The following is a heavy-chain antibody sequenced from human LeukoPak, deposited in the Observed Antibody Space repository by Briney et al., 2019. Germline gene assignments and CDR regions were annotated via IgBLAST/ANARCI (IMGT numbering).Heavy chain of an antibody. V-gene: IGHV3-7*01. CDR3: GSLAGVVPGVFVL. Sequence: SGASLRLSCVASGFTSRAFCMSWGRRPPGKGGEWGANIVKDGSEKEYIASVKGRFSIFSDNATNSAFLEMNNLRAEDTAVYYCGSLAGVVPGVFVLWGKGTTLIVSS. CDR1: GFTSRAFC. J-gene: IGHJ6*04. CDR2: IVKDGSEK. D-gene: IGHD3-3*01.